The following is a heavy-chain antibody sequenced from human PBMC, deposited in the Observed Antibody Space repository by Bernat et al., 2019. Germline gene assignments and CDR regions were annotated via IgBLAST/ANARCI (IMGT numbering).Heavy chain of an antibody. Sequence: QVQLVQSGAEVKKPGSSVKVSCKASGGTFSSYAISWVRQAPGQGLEWMGRIIPILGIANYAQKFQGRGTITADKSTSTAYMELSSLRSEDTAVYYCARPKYYYDSSGYYYYGMDVWGQGTTVTVSS. V-gene: IGHV1-69*04. CDR3: ARPKYYYDSSGYYYYGMDV. CDR1: GGTFSSYA. D-gene: IGHD3-22*01. CDR2: IIPILGIA. J-gene: IGHJ6*02.